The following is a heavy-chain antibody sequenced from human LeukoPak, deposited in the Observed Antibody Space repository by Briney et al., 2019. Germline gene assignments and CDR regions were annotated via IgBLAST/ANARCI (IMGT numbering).Heavy chain of an antibody. V-gene: IGHV4-59*08. Sequence: SETLSLTCTVSGGSISIYYWSWIRQPPGKGLEWIGYIYYSGSTNYNPSLKSRVTISVDTSENQFSLKLSSVTAADTAVYYCARSAGTQIQLWRFNPFDYWGQGTLVTVSS. CDR2: IYYSGST. J-gene: IGHJ4*02. CDR3: ARSAGTQIQLWRFNPFDY. D-gene: IGHD5-18*01. CDR1: GGSISIYY.